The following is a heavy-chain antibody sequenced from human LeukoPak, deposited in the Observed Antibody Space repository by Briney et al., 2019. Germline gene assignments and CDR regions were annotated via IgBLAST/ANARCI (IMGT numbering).Heavy chain of an antibody. J-gene: IGHJ6*02. D-gene: IGHD3-10*01. V-gene: IGHV3-33*01. CDR1: GFTFSSYG. CDR3: ARDVHGSGSYFRATYYYYGMDV. Sequence: PGRSLRLSCAASGFTFSSYGMHWVRQAPGKGLEWVAVIWYDGSNKYYADSVKGRFTISRDNSKNTLYLQMNSLRAEDTAVYYCARDVHGSGSYFRATYYYYGMDVWGQGTTVTVSS. CDR2: IWYDGSNK.